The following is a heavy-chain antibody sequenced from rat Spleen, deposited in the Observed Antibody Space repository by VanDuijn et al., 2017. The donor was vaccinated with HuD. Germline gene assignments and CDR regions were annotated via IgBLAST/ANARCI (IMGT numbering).Heavy chain of an antibody. CDR3: ARHRAYWFSY. CDR1: GFTFSDFY. CDR2: ISYDGSRT. J-gene: IGHJ3*01. Sequence: EVQLVESDGGLVQPGRSLKLSCAASGFTFSDFYMAWVRQAPTKGLEWVATISYDGSRTDYRDSVKGRFTISRDNARTTLYLQMNSLRSEDTATYYCARHRAYWFSYWGQGTLVTVSS. V-gene: IGHV5-29*01.